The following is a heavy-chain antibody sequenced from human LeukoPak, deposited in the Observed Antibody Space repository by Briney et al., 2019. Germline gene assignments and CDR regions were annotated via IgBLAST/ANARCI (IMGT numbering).Heavy chain of an antibody. V-gene: IGHV3-48*01. CDR1: GFNFIDYS. J-gene: IGHJ4*01. Sequence: GGSLRLSCAASGFNFIDYSMNWVRQAPGKGLEWISYIGISSGNTKYADSVKGRFAISRDKARNSLYLQMNSLRVEDTAVYYCARDHRYAFDNWGHGTLVTVSS. CDR2: IGISSGNT. CDR3: ARDHRYAFDN. D-gene: IGHD5-12*01.